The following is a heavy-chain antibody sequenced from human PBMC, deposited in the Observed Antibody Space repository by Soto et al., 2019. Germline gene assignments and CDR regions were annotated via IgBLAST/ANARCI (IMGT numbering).Heavy chain of an antibody. D-gene: IGHD1-26*01. Sequence: EVQLVESGGGFVHPGGSLRLSCAASGFTFSAHYMDWVRQAPGKGLDLVGRIKNKANSYTSEYAASVECRFTISREDSQNSLSLQRNSLKTEDTAVYYSARGSLVGPSGGRYFNSCGQGSQVAVSS. CDR2: IKNKANSYTS. V-gene: IGHV3-72*01. J-gene: IGHJ4*02. CDR1: GFTFSAHY. CDR3: ARGSLVGPSGGRYFNS.